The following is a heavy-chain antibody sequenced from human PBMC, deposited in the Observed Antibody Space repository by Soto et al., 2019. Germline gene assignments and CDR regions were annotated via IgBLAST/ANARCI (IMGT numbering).Heavy chain of an antibody. D-gene: IGHD3-10*01. CDR1: GFTFSSYA. CDR2: ISYDGSNK. V-gene: IGHV3-30-3*01. CDR3: ARALGITMVRGASATAFHYYGMDV. J-gene: IGHJ6*02. Sequence: PGGSLRLSCAASGFTFSSYAMHWVRQAPGKGLEWVAVISYDGSNKYYADSVKGRFTISRDNSKNTLYLQMNSLRAEDTAVYYCARALGITMVRGASATAFHYYGMDVWGQGTTVTVSS.